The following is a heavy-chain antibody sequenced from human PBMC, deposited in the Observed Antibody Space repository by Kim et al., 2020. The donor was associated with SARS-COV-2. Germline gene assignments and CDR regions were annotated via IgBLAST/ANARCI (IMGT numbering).Heavy chain of an antibody. CDR3: ARDTPYSLSH. V-gene: IGHV1-69*04. D-gene: IGHD6-13*01. Sequence: IANYAQKFQGRVTITADKSTSTAYMELSSLRSEDTAVYYYARDTPYSLSHWGQGTLVTVSS. CDR2: IA. J-gene: IGHJ4*02.